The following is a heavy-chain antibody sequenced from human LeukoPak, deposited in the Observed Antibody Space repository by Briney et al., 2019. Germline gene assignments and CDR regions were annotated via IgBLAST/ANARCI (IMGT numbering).Heavy chain of an antibody. D-gene: IGHD2-21*02. CDR1: GYIFPNYW. J-gene: IGHJ2*01. V-gene: IGHV5-51*01. CDR3: ARVVVVTSTHWYFDL. CDR2: IHPGDSDT. Sequence: NHGESLKISCEASGYIFPNYWIGWVRQVPGKGLDWMGLIHPGDSDTRYSPSFQGQVTISADKSITTAYLQWSSLQASDTAIYFCARVVVVTSTHWYFDLWGRGSLVTVFS.